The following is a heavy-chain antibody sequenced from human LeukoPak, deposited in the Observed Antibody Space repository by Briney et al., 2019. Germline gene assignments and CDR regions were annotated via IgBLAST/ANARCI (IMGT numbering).Heavy chain of an antibody. Sequence: ASVKVSCKASGYTFTSYAMNWVRQAPGQGLEWKGWINTNTGNPTYAQGFTGRFVFSLDTSVSTAYLQISSLKAEDTAVYYCARLLLDYGGNPTEGSDYWGQGTLVTVSS. J-gene: IGHJ4*02. CDR2: INTNTGNP. CDR3: ARLLLDYGGNPTEGSDY. V-gene: IGHV7-4-1*02. D-gene: IGHD4-23*01. CDR1: GYTFTSYA.